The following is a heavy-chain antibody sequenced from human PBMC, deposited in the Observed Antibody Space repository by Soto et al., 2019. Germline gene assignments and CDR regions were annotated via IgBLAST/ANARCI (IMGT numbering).Heavy chain of an antibody. CDR2: IYWHDDN. Sequence: QITLKESGPTLVKPTQTLTLTCTFSGFSLSTTGVGVGWIRQPPGKALEWLALIYWHDDNRYSPSLKSRLTITTATSNNPVVLTVTNMDPVDTATYYCAHRQGSIVVNGDNWFDPWGQGTLVTVSS. CDR3: AHRQGSIVVNGDNWFDP. V-gene: IGHV2-5*01. CDR1: GFSLSTTGVG. D-gene: IGHD1-26*01. J-gene: IGHJ5*02.